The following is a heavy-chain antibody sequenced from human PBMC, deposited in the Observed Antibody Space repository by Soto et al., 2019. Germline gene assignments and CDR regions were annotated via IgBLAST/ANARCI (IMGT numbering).Heavy chain of an antibody. CDR3: ARRDRGGNSPMDV. CDR1: GGTFSSYT. CDR2: IIPILGIA. Sequence: QVQLVQSGAEVKKPGSSVKVSCKASGGTFSSYTISWVRQAPGQGLEWMGRIIPILGIANYAQKFQGRVTITADKSTSTAYMELSSLRSEDTALYYCARRDRGGNSPMDVWGQGTTVTVSS. J-gene: IGHJ6*02. D-gene: IGHD2-21*02. V-gene: IGHV1-69*02.